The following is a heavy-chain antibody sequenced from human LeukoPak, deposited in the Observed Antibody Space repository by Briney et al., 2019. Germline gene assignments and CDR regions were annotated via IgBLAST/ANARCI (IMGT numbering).Heavy chain of an antibody. CDR1: GFTFSSYS. V-gene: IGHV3-30*02. Sequence: PGGSLRLSCAASGFTFSSYSMNWVRQAPGKGLEWVAFIRYDGSNKYYADSVKGRFTISRDNSKNTLYLQMNSLRAEDTAVYYCAKATPGTRSMDVWGKGTTVTVSS. CDR3: AKATPGTRSMDV. J-gene: IGHJ6*03. CDR2: IRYDGSNK.